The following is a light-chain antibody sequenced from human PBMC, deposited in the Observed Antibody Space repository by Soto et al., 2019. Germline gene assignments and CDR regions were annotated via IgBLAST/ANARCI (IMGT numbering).Light chain of an antibody. CDR3: QQYNSYSWT. J-gene: IGKJ1*01. V-gene: IGKV1-8*01. Sequence: AIRMTQSPSSLSASTGDRVAITCRASQGIGSFLAWYQQKPGKAPKLLSYDASSLESGVPSRFSGSGSGTEFTLTISSLQPDDFATYYCQQYNSYSWTFGQGTKV. CDR2: DAS. CDR1: QGIGSF.